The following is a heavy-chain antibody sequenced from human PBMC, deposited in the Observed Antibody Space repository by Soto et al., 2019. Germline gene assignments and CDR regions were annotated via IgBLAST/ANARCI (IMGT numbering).Heavy chain of an antibody. CDR3: ASQSSVTDFDY. CDR2: IKQDGSER. J-gene: IGHJ4*02. D-gene: IGHD2-21*02. V-gene: IGHV3-7*01. CDR1: GFTFSSYW. Sequence: GGSLRLSCAASGFTFSSYWMSWVRQAPGKGLEWVANIKQDGSERYYVDSVKGRFTISRDNAKNSLYLQMNSLRAEDTAVYYCASQSSVTDFDYWGQGTLVTVSS.